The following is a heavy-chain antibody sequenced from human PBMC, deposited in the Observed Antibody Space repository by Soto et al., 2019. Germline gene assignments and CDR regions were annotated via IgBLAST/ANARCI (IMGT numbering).Heavy chain of an antibody. CDR1: GATFRSYA. CDR3: AGDYGVYDWYGMDV. D-gene: IGHD4-17*01. CDR2: ISPIFGST. J-gene: IGHJ6*02. Sequence: VQLVQSGAEVKKPGSSVKVSCRASGATFRSYAFTWVRQAPGQGLEWMGGISPIFGSTIYARQLQGRVTITADDSASTAYMELNSLSSEDTAVYYCAGDYGVYDWYGMDVWGQGTTVTVSS. V-gene: IGHV1-69*01.